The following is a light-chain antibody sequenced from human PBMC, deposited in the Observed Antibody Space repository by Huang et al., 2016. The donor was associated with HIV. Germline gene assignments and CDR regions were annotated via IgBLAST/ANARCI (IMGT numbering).Light chain of an antibody. CDR2: WAS. CDR3: QQYYSTLPT. Sequence: DIVMTQSPDSLAVSLGERATINCKSSQSVLSSSNNKNYLAWYRQKPGQSPRVRIYWASTRESGVPDRFSGSGSGTDFSLTISSLQAGDVAVYYCQQYYSTLPTFGGGTKVEIK. CDR1: QSVLSSSNNKNY. J-gene: IGKJ4*01. V-gene: IGKV4-1*01.